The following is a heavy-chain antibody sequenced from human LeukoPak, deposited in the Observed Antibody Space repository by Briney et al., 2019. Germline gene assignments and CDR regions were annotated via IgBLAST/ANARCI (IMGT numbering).Heavy chain of an antibody. CDR2: IYYTGTT. CDR3: ASKSSDHGELRFDY. Sequence: SETLSLTCTVSGGSISSYYWSWIRQPPGKGLEWIGYIYYTGTTNYNPSLKSRVTISVDTSKNQFSLRLSSVTAADTAVYYCASKSSDHGELRFDYWGQGTLVTVSS. D-gene: IGHD4-17*01. CDR1: GGSISSYY. V-gene: IGHV4-59*01. J-gene: IGHJ4*02.